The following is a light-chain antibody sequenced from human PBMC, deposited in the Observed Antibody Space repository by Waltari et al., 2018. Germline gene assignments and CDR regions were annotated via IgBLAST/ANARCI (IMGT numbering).Light chain of an antibody. V-gene: IGKV4-1*01. CDR3: HKYHSRHT. J-gene: IGKJ2*01. CDR1: QSVLYSSNNKNY. Sequence: DIVMTQSPDSLSVSLGERATTNCKSSQSVLYSSNNKNYLAWYQQKPGQPPKLLIYWASTRGSGVPDCFSGSGSGTDSTLTSSSLQAEFVAVYYCHKYHSRHTFGHGTKLEI. CDR2: WAS.